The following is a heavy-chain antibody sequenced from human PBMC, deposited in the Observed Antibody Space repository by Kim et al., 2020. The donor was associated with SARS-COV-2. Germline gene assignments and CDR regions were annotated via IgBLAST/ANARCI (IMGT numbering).Heavy chain of an antibody. V-gene: IGHV3-48*04. CDR3: ARVPSDIPFTAAAPYYFDY. Sequence: GGSLRLSCAASGFTFSSYSMNWVRQAPGKGLEWVSYISSSSSTIYYADSVKGRFTISRDNAKNSLYLQMNSLRAEDTAVYYCARVPSDIPFTAAAPYYFDYWGQGTLVTVSS. CDR1: GFTFSSYS. J-gene: IGHJ4*02. D-gene: IGHD6-13*01. CDR2: ISSSSSTI.